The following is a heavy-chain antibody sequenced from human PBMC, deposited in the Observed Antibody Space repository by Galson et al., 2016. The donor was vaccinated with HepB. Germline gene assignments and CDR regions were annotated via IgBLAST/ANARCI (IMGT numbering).Heavy chain of an antibody. D-gene: IGHD2-15*01. CDR3: ARVVVAATNWFDP. CDR2: INYAGST. J-gene: IGHJ5*02. V-gene: IGHV4-34*01. Sequence: ETLSLTCGVYGGSFNANYWTWIRQPPGKGLEWIGEINYAGSTKHNPSLKSRVTISVDTSKNQFSLNLTSMTAADTAVYYCARVVVAATNWFDPWGQGTLVTVSS. CDR1: GGSFNANY.